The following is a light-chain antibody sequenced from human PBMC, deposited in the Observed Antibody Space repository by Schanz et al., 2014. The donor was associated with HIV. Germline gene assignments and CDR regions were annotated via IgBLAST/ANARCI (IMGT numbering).Light chain of an antibody. J-gene: IGLJ3*02. V-gene: IGLV1-44*01. Sequence: QSVLTQPPSASGTPGQRVPISCSASSSSIKINTVNWYQQLPGTAPKLLIYNSYHRPSGVPDRFSGSTSGTSASLAISGLQSEDEADYYCATWDDSLNGWVFGGGTKVTVL. CDR1: SSSIKINT. CDR3: ATWDDSLNGWV. CDR2: NSY.